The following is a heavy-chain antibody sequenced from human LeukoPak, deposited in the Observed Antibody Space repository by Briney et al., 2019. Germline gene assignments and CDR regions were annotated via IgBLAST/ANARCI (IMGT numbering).Heavy chain of an antibody. Sequence: GGSLRLSCAASGFTFSNVWMSWIRQAPGKGLEWVGRIKSKTDGGTTDYAAPVKGRFTISRDDSKNTLYLQMNSLKTEDTAVYYCTTYGDYEGLIDYWGQGTLVTVSS. V-gene: IGHV3-15*01. CDR3: TTYGDYEGLIDY. J-gene: IGHJ4*02. CDR2: IKSKTDGGTT. CDR1: GFTFSNVW. D-gene: IGHD4-17*01.